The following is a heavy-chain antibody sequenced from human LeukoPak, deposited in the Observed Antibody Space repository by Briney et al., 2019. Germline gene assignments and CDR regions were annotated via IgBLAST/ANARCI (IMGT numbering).Heavy chain of an antibody. CDR1: GFTFSSYS. J-gene: IGHJ5*02. V-gene: IGHV3-48*02. CDR2: IRRSSSTI. CDR3: GRGGSRWYRGENWFDP. D-gene: IGHD6-13*01. Sequence: GGALRPSCAASGFTFSSYSTNSVRQAPGKGLGWVSYIRRSSSTIYYADSVKGRLTISRDNAKNSLYLQMNSLRDEDRAVYCCGRGGSRWYRGENWFDPWGQGTLVTVYS.